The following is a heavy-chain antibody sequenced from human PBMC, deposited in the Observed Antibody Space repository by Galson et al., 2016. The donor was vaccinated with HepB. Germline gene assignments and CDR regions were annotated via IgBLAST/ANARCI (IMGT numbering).Heavy chain of an antibody. CDR3: AKDRWTGQLLPHGFDY. V-gene: IGHV3-23*01. Sequence: SLRLSCAASEFTFTSYAMSWVRQASGKGLEWVSSINNSGGRTHYADSAKGRFTISRDNSKNTLFLQMNSLRAEDTALYYCAKDRWTGQLLPHGFDYWGQGTLVTVSS. D-gene: IGHD6-6*01. CDR1: EFTFTSYA. CDR2: INNSGGRT. J-gene: IGHJ4*02.